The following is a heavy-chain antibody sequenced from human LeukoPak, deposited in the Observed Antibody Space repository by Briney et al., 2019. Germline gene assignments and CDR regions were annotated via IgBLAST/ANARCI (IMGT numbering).Heavy chain of an antibody. J-gene: IGHJ4*02. V-gene: IGHV1-2*06. CDR1: GYTFTSYY. CDR3: ARDDRTIAAAGTPDY. D-gene: IGHD6-13*01. CDR2: INPNSGGT. Sequence: ASVKVSCTASGYTFTSYYTHWVRQAPGQGLEWMGRINPNSGGTNYAQKFQGRVTMTRDTSISTAYMELSRLRSDDTAVYYCARDDRTIAAAGTPDYWGQGTLVTVSS.